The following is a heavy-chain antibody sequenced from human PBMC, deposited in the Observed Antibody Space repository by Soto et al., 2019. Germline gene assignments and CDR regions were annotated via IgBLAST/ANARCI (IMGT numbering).Heavy chain of an antibody. CDR2: ISGSGGST. Sequence: PGGSLRLSCAASGFTFSSYAMSWVRQAPGKGLEWVSAISGSGGSTYYADSVKGRFTISRDNSKNTLYLQMNSLRAEDTAVYYCAKWYYYDSSGSGFDYWGQGTLVTVSS. CDR3: AKWYYYDSSGSGFDY. CDR1: GFTFSSYA. D-gene: IGHD3-22*01. J-gene: IGHJ4*02. V-gene: IGHV3-23*01.